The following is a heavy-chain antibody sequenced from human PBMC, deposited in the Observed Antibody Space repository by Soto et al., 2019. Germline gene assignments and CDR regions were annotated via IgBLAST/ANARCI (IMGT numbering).Heavy chain of an antibody. Sequence: GGSLRLSCAASGFTFSSYGMHWVRQAPGKGLEWVAVIWYDGSNKYYADSVKGRFTISRDNSKNTLYLQMNSLRAEDTAVYYCAKSYGSGSYYNEYYYYYMDVWGKGTTVTVSS. CDR2: IWYDGSNK. J-gene: IGHJ6*03. CDR3: AKSYGSGSYYNEYYYYYMDV. V-gene: IGHV3-33*06. CDR1: GFTFSSYG. D-gene: IGHD3-10*01.